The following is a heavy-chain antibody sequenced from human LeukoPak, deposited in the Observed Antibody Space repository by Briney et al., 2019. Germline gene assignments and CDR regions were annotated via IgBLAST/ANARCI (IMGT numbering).Heavy chain of an antibody. J-gene: IGHJ4*02. V-gene: IGHV4-34*01. CDR3: ARFSSLVDY. Sequence: SETLSLTCAVYGGSFSGYYWSWIRQPPGKGLEWIGEINHSGSTNYNPSLKSRVTISIDTSKNQFSLNLNSVTAADTAVYYCARFSSLVDYWGQGTLVTVSS. CDR2: INHSGST. D-gene: IGHD6-13*01. CDR1: GGSFSGYY.